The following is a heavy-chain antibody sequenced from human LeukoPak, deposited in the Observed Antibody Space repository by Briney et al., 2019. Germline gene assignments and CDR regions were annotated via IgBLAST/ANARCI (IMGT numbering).Heavy chain of an antibody. CDR1: GFAFNNYW. J-gene: IGHJ3*01. D-gene: IGHD3-10*02. V-gene: IGHV3-74*01. CDR2: IRTDGLGT. CDR3: ARVMSGSYVTLDV. Sequence: GGSLRLSCEASGFAFNNYWMHWVRQAPGKGLVWVSRIRTDGLGTSYADSVKGRFTVSRDNAKNTLYLQMNSLRAEDTAVYYCARVMSGSYVTLDVWGQGTMVTVSS.